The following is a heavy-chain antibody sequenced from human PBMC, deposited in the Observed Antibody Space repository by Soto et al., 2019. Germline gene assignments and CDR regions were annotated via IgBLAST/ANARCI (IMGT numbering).Heavy chain of an antibody. D-gene: IGHD1-26*01. V-gene: IGHV4-30-4*01. CDR1: GGSISSGDYY. CDR3: ARVPLYLVGATGKGSFDY. Sequence: SETLSLTCTVSGGSISSGDYYWSWIRQPPGKGLEWIGYIYYSGSTYYNPSLKSRVTISVDTSKNQFSLKLSSVTAADTAVYYCARVPLYLVGATGKGSFDYWGQGTLVTVSS. J-gene: IGHJ4*02. CDR2: IYYSGST.